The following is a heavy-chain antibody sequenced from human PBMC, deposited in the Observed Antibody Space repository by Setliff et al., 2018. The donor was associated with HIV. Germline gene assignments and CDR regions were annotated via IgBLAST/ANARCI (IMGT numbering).Heavy chain of an antibody. J-gene: IGHJ4*02. CDR3: ARSGDYYESSGYYRY. D-gene: IGHD3-22*01. CDR1: AGSFSGYS. CDR2: IYHSGSA. V-gene: IGHV4-34*01. Sequence: SETLSLTCVVYAGSFSGYSWTWIRQPPGKGLEWIGEIYHSGSANRNPSLMGRVTMSVDTAKNQFSLELSSVTAADTAVYYCARSGDYYESSGYYRYWGQGALVTVSS.